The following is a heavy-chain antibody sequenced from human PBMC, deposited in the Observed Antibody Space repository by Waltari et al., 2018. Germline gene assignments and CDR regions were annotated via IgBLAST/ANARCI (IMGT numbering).Heavy chain of an antibody. D-gene: IGHD4-17*01. Sequence: QVQLQESGPGLVKPSGTLSLTCAVSGGSISSSNWWSWVRQPPGKGLEWIGEIYHSGTTNYHPSRKSRVTMSVDKSKNQFSLKLSSVTAADTAVYYCARGTLRPSGYAFDIWGQGTMVTVSS. CDR1: GGSISSSNW. V-gene: IGHV4-4*02. J-gene: IGHJ3*02. CDR3: ARGTLRPSGYAFDI. CDR2: IYHSGTT.